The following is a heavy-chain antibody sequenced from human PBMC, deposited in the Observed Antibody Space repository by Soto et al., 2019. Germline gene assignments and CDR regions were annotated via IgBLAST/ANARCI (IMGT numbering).Heavy chain of an antibody. D-gene: IGHD2-21*01. CDR3: ARDFQHRRNDY. CDR1: GGTFSSYT. Sequence: QVQLVQSGAEVKKPGSSVKVSCKASGGTFSSYTISWVRQAPGQGLEWMGRIIPMLGIANYAQKFQGRVTITADKSTSTAYMELSSLRSEDTAVYYCARDFQHRRNDYWGQGTLVTVSS. V-gene: IGHV1-69*08. CDR2: IIPMLGIA. J-gene: IGHJ4*02.